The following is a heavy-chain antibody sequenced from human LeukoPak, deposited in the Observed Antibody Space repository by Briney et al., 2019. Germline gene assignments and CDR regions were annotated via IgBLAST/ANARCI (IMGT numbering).Heavy chain of an antibody. Sequence: SETLSLTCAVSGYSISSGYYWGWLRQPPGKGLEWIGSIYHSGSTYYNPSLKSRVTISVDTSKNPFSLKLSSVTAADTAVYYGARGSRNCSGGSCYSWYYWGEGTLVTVSS. D-gene: IGHD2-15*01. CDR2: IYHSGST. CDR3: ARGSRNCSGGSCYSWYY. J-gene: IGHJ4*02. V-gene: IGHV4-38-2*01. CDR1: GYSISSGYY.